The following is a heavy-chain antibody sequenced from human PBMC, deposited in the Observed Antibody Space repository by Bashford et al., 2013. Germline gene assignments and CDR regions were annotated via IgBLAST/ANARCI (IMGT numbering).Heavy chain of an antibody. CDR3: AIGDRFSSTSWDRGDYFDY. CDR2: IYPGDSDT. Sequence: WVRQMPGKGLEWMGIIYPGDSDTRYSPSFQGQVTISADKSISTAYLQWSSLKASDTAMYYCAIGDRFSSTSWDRGDYFDYWGQGTLVTVSS. D-gene: IGHD2-2*01. V-gene: IGHV5-51*01. J-gene: IGHJ4*02.